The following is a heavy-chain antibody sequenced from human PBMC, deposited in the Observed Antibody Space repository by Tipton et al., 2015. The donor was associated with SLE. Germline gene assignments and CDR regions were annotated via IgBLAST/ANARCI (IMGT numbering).Heavy chain of an antibody. CDR3: ARAAAGSPLGY. V-gene: IGHV4-34*01. Sequence: TLSLTCAVYGGSFSGYYWSWIRQPPGKGLEWIGEINHSGSTKYNPSLKSRITISVNTSKNQFSLKLSSVTAADTAVYYFARAAAGSPLGYWGQGTLVTVSS. CDR2: INHSGST. D-gene: IGHD6-13*01. J-gene: IGHJ4*02. CDR1: GGSFSGYY.